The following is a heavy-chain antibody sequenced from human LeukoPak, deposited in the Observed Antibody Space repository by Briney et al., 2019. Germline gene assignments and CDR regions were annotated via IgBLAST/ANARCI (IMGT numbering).Heavy chain of an antibody. Sequence: SETLSLTCTVSGGSISSYYWGWIRQPPGKGLEWIGYIYYSGSTNYNPSLKSRVTISVDTSKNQFSLKLSSVTAADTAVYYCARTPPYSGYPFDYWGQGTLVTVSS. V-gene: IGHV4-59*01. CDR3: ARTPPYSGYPFDY. CDR2: IYYSGST. J-gene: IGHJ4*02. CDR1: GGSISSYY. D-gene: IGHD5-12*01.